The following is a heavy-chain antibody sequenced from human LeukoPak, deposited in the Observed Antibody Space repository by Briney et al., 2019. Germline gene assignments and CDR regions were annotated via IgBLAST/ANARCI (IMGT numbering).Heavy chain of an antibody. Sequence: GESLKFSCKGSGYRFTSYCIGWVRQIPGKGLGWMGIIYPGDSDTRYSPSFEGQATISADKSISTDYLQWSSLKASETAMYYCARQGYAAAAGFWFDPWGQGTLVTVSS. CDR3: ARQGYAAAAGFWFDP. V-gene: IGHV5-51*01. J-gene: IGHJ5*02. CDR2: IYPGDSDT. CDR1: GYRFTSYC. D-gene: IGHD6-13*01.